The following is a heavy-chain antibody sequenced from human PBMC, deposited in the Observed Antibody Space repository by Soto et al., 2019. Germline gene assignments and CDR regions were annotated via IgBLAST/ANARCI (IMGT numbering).Heavy chain of an antibody. CDR3: AKERGLGIAARPVYFDY. J-gene: IGHJ4*02. D-gene: IGHD6-6*01. Sequence: GGSLRLSCAASGFTFSSYAMSWVRQAPGKGLEWVSAISGSGGSTYYADSVKGRFTISRDNSKNTLYLQMNSLRAEDTAEYYCAKERGLGIAARPVYFDYWGQGTRVTVSS. CDR2: ISGSGGST. CDR1: GFTFSSYA. V-gene: IGHV3-23*01.